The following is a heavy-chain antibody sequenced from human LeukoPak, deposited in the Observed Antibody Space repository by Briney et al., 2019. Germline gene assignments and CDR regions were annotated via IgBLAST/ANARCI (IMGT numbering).Heavy chain of an antibody. J-gene: IGHJ4*02. CDR1: GFTFSSYA. Sequence: GGSLRLSCAASGFTFSSYAMHWVRRAPGKGLEWVAVISYDGSNKYYADSVKGRFTISRDNSKNTLYLQMNSLRAEDTAVYSCARASGPFDYWGQGTLVTVSS. D-gene: IGHD3-10*01. CDR2: ISYDGSNK. CDR3: ARASGPFDY. V-gene: IGHV3-30-3*01.